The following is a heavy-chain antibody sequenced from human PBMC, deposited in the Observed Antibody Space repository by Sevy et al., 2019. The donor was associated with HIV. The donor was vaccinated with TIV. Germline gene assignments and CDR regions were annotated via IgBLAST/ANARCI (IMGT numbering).Heavy chain of an antibody. CDR3: ATTNDYYDSSGSPFDY. CDR2: FDPEDGKT. D-gene: IGHD3-22*01. Sequence: ASVKVSCKVSGYTLTQLSMHWVRQAPGKGLEWMGSFDPEDGKTVHAQKFQGRVTMTEDTSTDIAYMELSSLRSEDTAMYYCATTNDYYDSSGSPFDYWGQGTLVTVSS. V-gene: IGHV1-24*01. J-gene: IGHJ4*02. CDR1: GYTLTQLS.